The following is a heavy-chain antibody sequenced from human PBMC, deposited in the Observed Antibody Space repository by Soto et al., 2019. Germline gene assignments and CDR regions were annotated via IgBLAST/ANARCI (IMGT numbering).Heavy chain of an antibody. Sequence: GGSLRLSCAASGFTFSSYSMNWVRQAPGKGLEWVSSISSSSSYIYYADSVKGRFTISRDNAKNSLYLQMNSLRAEDTAVYYCARVAGDYYGSGSYYSTWFDPWGQGTLVTVSS. D-gene: IGHD3-10*01. CDR2: ISSSSSYI. V-gene: IGHV3-21*01. CDR1: GFTFSSYS. CDR3: ARVAGDYYGSGSYYSTWFDP. J-gene: IGHJ5*02.